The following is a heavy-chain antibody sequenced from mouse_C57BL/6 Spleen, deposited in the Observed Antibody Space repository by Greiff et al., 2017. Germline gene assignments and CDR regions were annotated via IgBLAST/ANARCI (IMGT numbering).Heavy chain of an antibody. Sequence: VQLKESGPGLVKPSQSLSLTCSVTGYSITSGYYWNWIRQFPGNKLEWMGYISYDGSNNYNPSLKNRISITRDTSKNQFFLKLNSVTTEDTATYYCAREIYYDYDGVYAMDYWGQGTSVTVSS. CDR3: AREIYYDYDGVYAMDY. V-gene: IGHV3-6*01. D-gene: IGHD2-4*01. J-gene: IGHJ4*01. CDR1: GYSITSGYY. CDR2: ISYDGSN.